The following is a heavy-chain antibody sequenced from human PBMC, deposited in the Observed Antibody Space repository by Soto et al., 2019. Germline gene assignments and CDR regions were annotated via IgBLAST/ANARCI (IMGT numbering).Heavy chain of an antibody. D-gene: IGHD3-22*01. CDR3: RKVSPPHYYDSSHNYSPHDN. J-gene: IGHJ1*01. CDR2: IIPMFGTA. Sequence: QVQLVQSGAEVKKPGSSVKVSCKASGDTLSSYAINWVRQAPGQGLEWMGGIIPMFGTANYAQKFKGRVTFTAGERTITDYQELSSVGSEDTAVNYYRKVSPPHYYDSSHNYSPHDNLGQATLATASS. V-gene: IGHV1-69*01. CDR1: GDTLSSYA.